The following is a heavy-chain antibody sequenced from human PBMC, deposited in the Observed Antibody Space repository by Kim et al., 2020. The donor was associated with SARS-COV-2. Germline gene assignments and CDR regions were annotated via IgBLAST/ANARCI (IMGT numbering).Heavy chain of an antibody. D-gene: IGHD3-10*01. Sequence: GESLKISCKGSGYSFTSYWISWVRQMPGKGLEWMGRIDPSDSYTNYSPSFQGHVTISADKSISTAYLQWSSLKASDTAMYYCARHTPDYYGSGSYYHYWGQGTLVTVSS. J-gene: IGHJ4*02. CDR1: GYSFTSYW. CDR2: IDPSDSYT. V-gene: IGHV5-10-1*01. CDR3: ARHTPDYYGSGSYYHY.